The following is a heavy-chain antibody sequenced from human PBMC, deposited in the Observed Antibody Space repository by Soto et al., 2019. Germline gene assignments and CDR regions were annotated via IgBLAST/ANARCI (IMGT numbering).Heavy chain of an antibody. CDR3: ARVGGYDSSGYYFDY. Sequence: SETLSLTCAVSGGSISSGGHSWSWIRQPPGKGLEWIGYIYHSGSTYYNPSLKSRVTISVDRSKNQFSLKLSSVTAADTAVYYCARVGGYDSSGYYFDYWGQGTLVTVSS. D-gene: IGHD3-22*01. J-gene: IGHJ4*02. V-gene: IGHV4-30-2*01. CDR2: IYHSGST. CDR1: GGSISSGGHS.